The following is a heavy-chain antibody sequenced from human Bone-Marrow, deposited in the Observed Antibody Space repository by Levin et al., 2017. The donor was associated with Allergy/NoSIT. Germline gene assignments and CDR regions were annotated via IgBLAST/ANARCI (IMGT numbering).Heavy chain of an antibody. J-gene: IGHJ5*02. CDR3: TSNYGSGRYDEYWFDP. CDR1: GFTFSGSA. V-gene: IGHV3-73*01. D-gene: IGHD3-10*01. CDR2: IRSKANSYAT. Sequence: PGGSLRLSCAASGFTFSGSAMHWVRQASGKGLEWVDRIRSKANSYATAYAASVKGRFTISRDDSKNTAYLQMNSLKTEDTAVYYCTSNYGSGRYDEYWFDPWGQGTLVTVSS.